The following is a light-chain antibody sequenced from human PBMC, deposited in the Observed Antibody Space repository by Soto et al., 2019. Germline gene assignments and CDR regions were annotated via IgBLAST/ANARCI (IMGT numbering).Light chain of an antibody. CDR2: NAF. V-gene: IGKV1-17*01. Sequence: DLQMTQSPSSLSASVGDRVTITCRASQGIRNHLLGWYQQKPGKAHKCLIYNAFGLQSGVPSRFSGSGSGTEFTLTISSLQPEDFATYYCLQHDTYPLTFGQGTKVEIK. CDR3: LQHDTYPLT. J-gene: IGKJ1*01. CDR1: QGIRNH.